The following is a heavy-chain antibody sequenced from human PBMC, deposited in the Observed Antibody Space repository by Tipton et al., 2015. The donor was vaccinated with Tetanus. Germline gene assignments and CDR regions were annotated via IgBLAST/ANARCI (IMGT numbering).Heavy chain of an antibody. D-gene: IGHD4-17*01. Sequence: SLRLSCAASGFPFLTYWMSWVRQAPGKGLEWVAVISYDGSNKYDAESVKGRLTISRDNSNNTLYVQMDSLRAEDTAVYYCARGPYHYGDYYFDYWGRGTLVTVSS. CDR2: ISYDGSNK. J-gene: IGHJ4*02. CDR1: GFPFLTYW. CDR3: ARGPYHYGDYYFDY. V-gene: IGHV3-30-3*01.